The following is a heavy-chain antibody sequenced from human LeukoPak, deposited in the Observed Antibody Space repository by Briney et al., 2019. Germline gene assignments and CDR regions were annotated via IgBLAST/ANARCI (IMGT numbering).Heavy chain of an antibody. CDR1: GGSISSGSYY. V-gene: IGHV4-61*02. D-gene: IGHD3-22*01. CDR2: IYTSGST. Sequence: SETLSLTCTVSGGSISSGSYYWSWIRQPAGKGLEWIGRIYTSGSTNYNPSLKSRVTISVDTSKNQFSLKLSSVTAADTAVYCCASSALYYDSSGYYYFDYWGQGTLVIVSS. CDR3: ASSALYYDSSGYYYFDY. J-gene: IGHJ4*02.